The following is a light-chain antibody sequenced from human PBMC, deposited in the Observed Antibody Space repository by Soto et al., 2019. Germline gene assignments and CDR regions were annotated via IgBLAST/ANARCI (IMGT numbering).Light chain of an antibody. CDR1: SSDVGGYNY. J-gene: IGLJ2*01. Sequence: QSALTQPASVSGSPGQSITMSCTGTSSDVGGYNYVSWYQQHPDKAPKLMIYEVSNRPSGVSARFSGSKSGNTASLTTSGLRAEDEADYYCSSYTTSSTMVFGGGTKLTVL. V-gene: IGLV2-14*01. CDR3: SSYTTSSTMV. CDR2: EVS.